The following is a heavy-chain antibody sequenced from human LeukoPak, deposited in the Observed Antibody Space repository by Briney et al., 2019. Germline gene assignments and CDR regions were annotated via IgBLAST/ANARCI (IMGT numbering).Heavy chain of an antibody. J-gene: IGHJ4*02. CDR1: GYTFTSYY. Sequence: GASVKVSCKASGYTFTSYYLHWVRQAPGQGLEWMSIINPSGASTSYEQKFQGRVTMTSDTSTSRVYVELSSLRSEDTAVYYCARGIVTAAGTGGWYFDYWGQGTLVTVSS. D-gene: IGHD6-13*01. CDR3: ARGIVTAAGTGGWYFDY. CDR2: INPSGAST. V-gene: IGHV1-46*01.